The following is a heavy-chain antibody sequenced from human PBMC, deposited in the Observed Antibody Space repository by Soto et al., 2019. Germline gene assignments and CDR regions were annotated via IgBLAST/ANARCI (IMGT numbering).Heavy chain of an antibody. D-gene: IGHD3-10*01. V-gene: IGHV3-7*03. CDR1: GFTFTTYW. J-gene: IGHJ5*02. Sequence: GGSLRRSCVASGFTFTTYWMSWVRQAPGKGLQWVANIRQDGGAQYYVDSVKGRFTISRDNAKNSVYLQMDSLRVEDTAVYYCVRGGHGSGSYLGSSWGQGILVTV. CDR2: IRQDGGAQ. CDR3: VRGGHGSGSYLGSS.